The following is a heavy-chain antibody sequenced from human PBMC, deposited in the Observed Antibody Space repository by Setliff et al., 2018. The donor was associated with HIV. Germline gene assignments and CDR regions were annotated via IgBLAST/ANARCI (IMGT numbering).Heavy chain of an antibody. CDR2: IYYSGST. CDR1: GGSISSSSSY. Sequence: LSLTCTVSGGSISSSSSYWGWIRQSPGKGLEWTGSIYYSGSTYYNPSLKSRVTISVDTSKDQFSLRLSSVTAADTAVYYCARDNVETGGSGYAFDYWGQGALVTVSS. CDR3: ARDNVETGGSGYAFDY. V-gene: IGHV4-39*02. J-gene: IGHJ4*02. D-gene: IGHD3-22*01.